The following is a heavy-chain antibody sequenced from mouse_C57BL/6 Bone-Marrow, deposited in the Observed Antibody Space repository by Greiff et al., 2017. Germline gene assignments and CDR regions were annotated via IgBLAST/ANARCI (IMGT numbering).Heavy chain of an antibody. CDR1: GYTFTSYW. D-gene: IGHD2-1*01. CDR3: ARGGNRDD. Sequence: VQLQQPGAELVRPGTSVKLSCKASGYTFTSYWMHWVKQRPGQGLEWIGVIDPSDSYTNYNQKFKGKATLTVDTSASTADMQLSSLTSEDSAGYVWARGGNRDDWGQGTTLTVSA. V-gene: IGHV1-59*01. J-gene: IGHJ2*01. CDR2: IDPSDSYT.